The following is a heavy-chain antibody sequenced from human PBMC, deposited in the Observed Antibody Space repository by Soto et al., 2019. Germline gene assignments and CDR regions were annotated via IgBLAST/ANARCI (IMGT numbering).Heavy chain of an antibody. D-gene: IGHD3-3*02. CDR2: MNSLSGDP. CDR1: GYTFSGYY. Sequence: QVQLVQSGAEVKKPGASVKVSCKASGYTFSGYYMHWVRQAPGQGLAWMGWMNSLSGDPSFPPKFQGRIAMTSDTSNDTAFMEMSWLKSAGRAIYYSARSLLSVILQVGYWGQGTLVSLSS. CDR3: ARSLLSVILQVGY. V-gene: IGHV1-2*02. J-gene: IGHJ4*02.